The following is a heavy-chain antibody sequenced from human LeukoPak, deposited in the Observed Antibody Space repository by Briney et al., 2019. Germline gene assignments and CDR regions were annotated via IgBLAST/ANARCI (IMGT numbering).Heavy chain of an antibody. CDR2: INHSGST. D-gene: IGHD3-10*01. CDR1: GGSFSGYY. CDR3: ARAPYYYGSGIGNYYYGMDV. V-gene: IGHV4-34*01. J-gene: IGHJ6*02. Sequence: SETLSLTCAVYGGSFSGYYWSWIRQPPGKGLEWIGEINHSGSTNYNPSLKSRVTISVDTSKNRFSLKLSSVTAADTAVYYCARAPYYYGSGIGNYYYGMDVWGQGTTVTVSS.